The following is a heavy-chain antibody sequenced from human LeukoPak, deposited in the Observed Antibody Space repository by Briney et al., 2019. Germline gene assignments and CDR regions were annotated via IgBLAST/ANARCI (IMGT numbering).Heavy chain of an antibody. Sequence: GGSLRLSCGASHFTFSIYWMSWVRQAPGNGLEWVANIKEDGNEKYYVDSVKGRFTISRYNAKNSLFLQMNGLRAEDTAVYYCARGTEHLDYWGQGTLVTVSS. V-gene: IGHV3-7*01. CDR2: IKEDGNEK. D-gene: IGHD2-21*01. J-gene: IGHJ4*02. CDR1: HFTFSIYW. CDR3: ARGTEHLDY.